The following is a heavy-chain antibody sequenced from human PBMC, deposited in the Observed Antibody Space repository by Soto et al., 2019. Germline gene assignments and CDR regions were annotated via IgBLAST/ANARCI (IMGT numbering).Heavy chain of an antibody. CDR1: GGTFSSYT. Sequence: QVQLVQSGAEVKKTGSSVKVSCKASGGTFSSYTISWVRQAPGQGLEWMGRIIPILGIANYAQKFQGRVTITADKSTSTAYMELRSLRSEDTAVYYCARYSAAAGTFDYWGQGTLVTVSS. CDR2: IIPILGIA. V-gene: IGHV1-69*02. CDR3: ARYSAAAGTFDY. D-gene: IGHD6-13*01. J-gene: IGHJ4*02.